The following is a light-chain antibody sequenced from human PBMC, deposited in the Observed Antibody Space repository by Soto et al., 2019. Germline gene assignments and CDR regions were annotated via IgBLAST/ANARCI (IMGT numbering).Light chain of an antibody. CDR1: SSNIGGNF. J-gene: IGLJ2*01. CDR3: AAWDDSLSGVV. Sequence: QSVLTQPPSASGTPGLRVTISCSGSSSNIGGNFVFWYHQLPGTAPKLLIYRNNQRPSGVPDRFSGSKSGTSASLAISGLRSEDEADYYCAAWDDSLSGVVFGGGTKLTVL. V-gene: IGLV1-47*01. CDR2: RNN.